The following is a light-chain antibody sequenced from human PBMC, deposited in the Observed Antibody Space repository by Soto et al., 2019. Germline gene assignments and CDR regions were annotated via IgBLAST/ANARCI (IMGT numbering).Light chain of an antibody. CDR1: QSISSY. J-gene: IGKJ1*01. CDR3: KQSYSPPRT. Sequence: DIQMTQSPSSLSASVGDRVTITCRASQSISSYLNWYQQKPGKAPKLLIYAASSLQSGVPSRFSGSGSGTDFTLTISILQPEDFAIYYCKQSYSPPRTCGQGTRGDI. CDR2: AAS. V-gene: IGKV1-39*01.